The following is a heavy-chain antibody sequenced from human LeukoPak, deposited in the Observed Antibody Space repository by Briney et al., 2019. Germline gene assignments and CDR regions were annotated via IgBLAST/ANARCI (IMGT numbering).Heavy chain of an antibody. J-gene: IGHJ3*02. D-gene: IGHD6-19*01. Sequence: SETLSLTCAVYGGSFSGYYWSWIRQPPGKGLEWIGEINHSGSTNYNPSLESRVTISVDTSKNQFSLKLSSVTAADTAVYYCARVRGWAHAFDIWGQGTMVTVSS. V-gene: IGHV4-34*01. CDR1: GGSFSGYY. CDR3: ARVRGWAHAFDI. CDR2: INHSGST.